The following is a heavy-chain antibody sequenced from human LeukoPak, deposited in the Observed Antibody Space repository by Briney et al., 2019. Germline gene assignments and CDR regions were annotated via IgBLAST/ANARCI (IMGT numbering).Heavy chain of an antibody. J-gene: IGHJ6*02. D-gene: IGHD5-18*01. CDR2: SNSDGSIT. V-gene: IGHV3-74*01. CDR1: GFTFTTYW. CDR3: ARDAVDTANAV. Sequence: GGSLRLSCAASGFTFTTYWMHWVRQAPGKGLVWVSHSNSDGSITSYADSVKGRFTISRDNAKNTLYLQMNSLRAEDTAVYYCARDAVDTANAVWGQGTTVTVSS.